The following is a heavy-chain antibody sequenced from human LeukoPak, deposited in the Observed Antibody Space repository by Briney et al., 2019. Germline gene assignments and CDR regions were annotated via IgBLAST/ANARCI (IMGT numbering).Heavy chain of an antibody. CDR2: SSSSSMYT. CDR1: GFMFSHQS. D-gene: IGHD6-13*01. CDR3: ARVRTYSNSYYDFDP. Sequence: GGSLRLSCATSGFMFSHQSMNWVRHAPVKVRESVSTSSSSSMYTFYVESVKGRFTVSRDNAKNSLHLLMNSLRVEDTGVYYCARVRTYSNSYYDFDPWGQGTLVTVSS. V-gene: IGHV3-21*01. J-gene: IGHJ5*02.